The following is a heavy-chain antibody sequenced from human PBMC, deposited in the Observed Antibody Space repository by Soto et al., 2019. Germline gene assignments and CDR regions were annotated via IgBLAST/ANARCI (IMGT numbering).Heavy chain of an antibody. J-gene: IGHJ4*02. V-gene: IGHV1-69*01. CDR3: ARGVASSD. D-gene: IGHD5-12*01. CDR1: GLTFRSDS. Sequence: QVQLVQSEAEVKKPGSSVKVSCKSSGLTFRSDSISWVRQAPGQGLEWMGGIIPISRTPTYAQKSQGRVTISADESTRTAYMEVTSLTFEDTAVYYCARGVASSDWGQGTLVTVSS. CDR2: IIPISRTP.